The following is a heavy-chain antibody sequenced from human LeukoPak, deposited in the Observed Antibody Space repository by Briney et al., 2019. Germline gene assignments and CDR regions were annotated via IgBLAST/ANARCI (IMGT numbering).Heavy chain of an antibody. CDR3: ATVPIVVVPAAMAYYFDY. Sequence: ASVKVSCKVSRYTLTELPMHWVRQAPGKGLEWMGGFDPEDGETIYAQKFQGRVTMTEDTSTDTAYMELSSLRSEDTAVYYCATVPIVVVPAAMAYYFDYWGQGTLVTVSS. CDR2: FDPEDGET. D-gene: IGHD2-2*01. V-gene: IGHV1-24*01. CDR1: RYTLTELP. J-gene: IGHJ4*02.